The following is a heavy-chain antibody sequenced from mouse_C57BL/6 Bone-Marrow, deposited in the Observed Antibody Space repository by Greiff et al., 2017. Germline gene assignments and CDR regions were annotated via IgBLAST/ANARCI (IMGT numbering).Heavy chain of an antibody. V-gene: IGHV1-64*01. J-gene: IGHJ1*03. CDR1: GYTFTSYW. D-gene: IGHD1-1*01. Sequence: QVQLKQPGAELVKPGASVKLSCKASGYTFTSYWMHWVKQRPGQGLEWIGMIHPNSGSTNYNEKFNTKATLTVDKSSSTAYMQLSSLTSEYSAVYYCARRDYYYGSSPWCFDVWGTGTTVTVSS. CDR2: IHPNSGST. CDR3: ARRDYYYGSSPWCFDV.